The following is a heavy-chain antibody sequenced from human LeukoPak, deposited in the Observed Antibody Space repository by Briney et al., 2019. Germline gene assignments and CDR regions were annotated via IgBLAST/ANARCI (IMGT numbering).Heavy chain of an antibody. V-gene: IGHV3-33*08. Sequence: GGSLRLSCAASGFTFSSYGMHWVRQAPGKGLEWVAVIWYDGSNKYYADSVKGRFTISRDNSKNTLYLQMNSLRAEDTAVYYCARAPGGAYGDYPLDYWGQGTLITVSS. D-gene: IGHD4-17*01. CDR1: GFTFSSYG. CDR3: ARAPGGAYGDYPLDY. J-gene: IGHJ4*02. CDR2: IWYDGSNK.